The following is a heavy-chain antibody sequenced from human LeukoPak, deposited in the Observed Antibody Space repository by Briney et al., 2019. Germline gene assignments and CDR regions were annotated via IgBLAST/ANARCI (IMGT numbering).Heavy chain of an antibody. D-gene: IGHD2-2*01. Sequence: KPSETLSLTCTVSGGSISSYYWSWIRQPAGKGLEWIGRIYTSGSTNYNPSLKSRVTMSVDTSKNQFSLKLSSVTAADTAVYYCARDGSVVVPAAGHYYYMDVWGKGTTVTVSS. CDR3: ARDGSVVVPAAGHYYYMDV. CDR2: IYTSGST. CDR1: GGSISSYY. V-gene: IGHV4-4*07. J-gene: IGHJ6*03.